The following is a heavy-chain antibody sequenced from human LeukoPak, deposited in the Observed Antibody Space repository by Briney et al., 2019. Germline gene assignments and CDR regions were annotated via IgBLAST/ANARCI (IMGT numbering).Heavy chain of an antibody. CDR2: IYYSGST. D-gene: IGHD6-19*01. Sequence: SETLSLTCTVSVGSMSFYYWSWIRQTPRKGLEWIGNIYYSGSTNYSPSLKRRVTISVDTSKNQFSLKLTSVTAADTAVYYCASTPLDSSGWSIFDYWGQGTLVTVSS. CDR3: ASTPLDSSGWSIFDY. V-gene: IGHV4-59*01. J-gene: IGHJ4*02. CDR1: VGSMSFYY.